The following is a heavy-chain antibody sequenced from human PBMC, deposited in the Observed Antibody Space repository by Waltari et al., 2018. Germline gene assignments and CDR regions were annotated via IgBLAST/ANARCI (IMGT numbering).Heavy chain of an antibody. J-gene: IGHJ4*02. CDR3: AKLPGSYYLYYFHY. CDR2: INDNGRNT. D-gene: IGHD1-26*01. Sequence: EVRLLESGGGLVQPGGSLSLSCAASGFRFPSHAMSWVRQPPGKGLEWVSGINDNGRNTYYADSVKGRFTISRDNSNDILYLQMNSLRADDTAVYYCAKLPGSYYLYYFHYWGQGTLVTVSS. V-gene: IGHV3-23*01. CDR1: GFRFPSHA.